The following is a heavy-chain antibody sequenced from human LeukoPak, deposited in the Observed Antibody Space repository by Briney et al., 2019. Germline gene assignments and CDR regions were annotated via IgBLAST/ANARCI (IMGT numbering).Heavy chain of an antibody. CDR2: ISGSGGST. CDR3: AKADNGYDYFDY. J-gene: IGHJ4*02. Sequence: GGSLRLSCAASGFTFSSYAMSWARQAPGKGLEWVSAISGSGGSTYYADSVKGRFTISRDNSKNTLYLQMNSLRAEDTAVYYCAKADNGYDYFDYWGQGTLVTVSS. V-gene: IGHV3-23*01. D-gene: IGHD5-12*01. CDR1: GFTFSSYA.